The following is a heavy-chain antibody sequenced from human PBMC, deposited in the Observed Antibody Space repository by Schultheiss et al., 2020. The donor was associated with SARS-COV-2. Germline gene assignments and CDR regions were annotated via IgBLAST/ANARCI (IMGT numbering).Heavy chain of an antibody. CDR1: GGSISSGGYY. CDR3: AREGVKGIAARLGPRGTYYFDY. Sequence: SETLSLTCTVSGGSISSGGYYWGWIRQPPGKGLEWIGYIYYSGSTNYNPSLKSRVTISVDTSKNQFSLKLSSVTAADTAVYYCAREGVKGIAARLGPRGTYYFDYWGQGTLVTVSS. V-gene: IGHV4-61*08. CDR2: IYYSGST. J-gene: IGHJ4*02. D-gene: IGHD6-6*01.